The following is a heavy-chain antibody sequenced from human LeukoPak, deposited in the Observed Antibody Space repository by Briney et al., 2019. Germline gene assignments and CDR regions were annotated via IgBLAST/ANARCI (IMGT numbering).Heavy chain of an antibody. CDR2: IYYSGST. J-gene: IGHJ3*02. Sequence: SETLSLTCTVSGGSISTYYWTWIRQPPGKGLKWIGYIYYSGSTNYNPSLKSRVTMSLETSKNQFSLKLNSVTAADRAVYYCARRFAVNPRYAFDIWGQGTMVTVSS. V-gene: IGHV4-59*08. CDR1: GGSISTYY. D-gene: IGHD4-17*01. CDR3: ARRFAVNPRYAFDI.